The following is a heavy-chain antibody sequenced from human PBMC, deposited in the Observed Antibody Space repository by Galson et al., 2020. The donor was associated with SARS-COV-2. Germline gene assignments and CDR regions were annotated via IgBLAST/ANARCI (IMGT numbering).Heavy chain of an antibody. CDR3: ARDYCTDGSCLPCDY. CDR2: INSGSTST. Sequence: GESLKISCAASGFTFSGYAMSWVRQAPGKGLEWVSTINSGSTSTYFADSVKGRFTISRDNSKNTLFLQMNSLRAGDTAVYYCARDYCTDGSCLPCDYWDQGTLVIVSS. CDR1: GFTFSGYA. V-gene: IGHV3-23*01. D-gene: IGHD2-8*01. J-gene: IGHJ4*02.